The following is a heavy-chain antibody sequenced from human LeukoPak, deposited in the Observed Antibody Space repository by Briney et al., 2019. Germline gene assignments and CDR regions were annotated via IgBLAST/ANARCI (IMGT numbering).Heavy chain of an antibody. V-gene: IGHV4-34*01. CDR1: GGSFSGFY. CDR2: NTHAGRT. Sequence: PSETLSLTCAVHGGSFSGFYWTWMRQTPGKGPEWIGENTHAGRTAYNPSFRSRATISVDTSHSQFSLQLSSVTAADTAVYYCARGLGEGYPDHWGQGTLVTVSP. J-gene: IGHJ4*02. D-gene: IGHD5-24*01. CDR3: ARGLGEGYPDH.